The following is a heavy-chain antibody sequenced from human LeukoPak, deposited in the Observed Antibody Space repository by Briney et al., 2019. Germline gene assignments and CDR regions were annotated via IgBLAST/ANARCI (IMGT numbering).Heavy chain of an antibody. Sequence: SETLSLTCTVSGGSISSSTYYWGWIRQPPGKGLEWIGSIYYSGSTSYNPSLKSRVTISVDTSKNQFFLKLDSVTAADTAVYYCARNASDSGTSYFDYWGQGTLVTVFS. J-gene: IGHJ4*02. CDR3: ARNASDSGTSYFDY. V-gene: IGHV4-39*01. D-gene: IGHD1-26*01. CDR2: IYYSGST. CDR1: GGSISSSTYY.